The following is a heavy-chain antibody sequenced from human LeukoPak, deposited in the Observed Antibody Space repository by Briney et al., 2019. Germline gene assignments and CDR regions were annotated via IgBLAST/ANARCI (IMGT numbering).Heavy chain of an antibody. J-gene: IGHJ4*02. CDR1: GFTFSSYA. D-gene: IGHD3-22*01. CDR2: ISGSGGST. V-gene: IGHV3-23*01. CDR3: AKDYYYYSSGYSFDY. Sequence: PGGSLRLSCAASGFTFSSYAMSWVRQAPGKGLEWVSAISGSGGSTYYADTVQGRFTISRDNSKNTLYLQMNSLRAEDTAVYYCAKDYYYYSSGYSFDYWRQGTLVSVSS.